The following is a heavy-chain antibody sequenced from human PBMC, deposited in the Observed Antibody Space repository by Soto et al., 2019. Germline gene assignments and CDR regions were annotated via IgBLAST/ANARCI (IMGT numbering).Heavy chain of an antibody. J-gene: IGHJ4*02. CDR2: MSYDGRNK. CDR3: ARDGGAY. CDR1: GFTFSSYA. V-gene: IGHV3-30*04. D-gene: IGHD3-16*01. Sequence: QVQLVESGGGVVQPGRSPRLSCAASGFTFSSYAMHWVRRAPGKGLEWMAVMSYDGRNKYYADSVKGRFTISRDNSKNTLYLQMNSLRPEDTALYYCARDGGAYWGQGTLVIVSS.